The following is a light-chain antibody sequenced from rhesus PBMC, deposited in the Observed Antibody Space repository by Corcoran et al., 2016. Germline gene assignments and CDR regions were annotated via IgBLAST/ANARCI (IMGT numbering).Light chain of an antibody. J-gene: IGKJ2*01. CDR2: TSS. CDR1: QAISIY. V-gene: IGKV1-25*01. Sequence: DIQMTQSPSSLSVSVGDRVTITCRTSQAISIYLAWYQQKPRKTPELLISTSSALQSGVPSRFGGSGVGKHFTITSRSLQPEEFGTYYCQQHHIFPPSFGQGTKVEIK. CDR3: QQHHIFPPS.